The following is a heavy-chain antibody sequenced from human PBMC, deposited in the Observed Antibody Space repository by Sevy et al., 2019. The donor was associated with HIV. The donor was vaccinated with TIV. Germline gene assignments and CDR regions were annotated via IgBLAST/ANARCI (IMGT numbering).Heavy chain of an antibody. D-gene: IGHD2-15*01. Sequence: GGSLRLSCAASGFTFSSYGMHWVRQAPGKGLEWVAVIWYDGSNKYYADSVKGRFPISRDNSKNTLYLQMNSLRAEDTSVYYCASQGYCSGGSCVLYFDYWGQGTLVTVS. J-gene: IGHJ4*02. CDR2: IWYDGSNK. CDR3: ASQGYCSGGSCVLYFDY. V-gene: IGHV3-33*01. CDR1: GFTFSSYG.